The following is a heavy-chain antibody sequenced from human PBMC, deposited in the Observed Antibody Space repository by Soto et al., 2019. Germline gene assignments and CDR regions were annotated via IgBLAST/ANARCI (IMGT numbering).Heavy chain of an antibody. Sequence: SETLSLTCAVYGGSFSGYYWSWIRQPPGKGLEWIGEVNHSGSTNYNPSLKSRVTISVDTSKNQFSLKLSSVTAADTAVYYCARGNYYYYYGMDVWGQGTTVTVSS. CDR3: ARGNYYYYYGMDV. CDR1: GGSFSGYY. J-gene: IGHJ6*02. V-gene: IGHV4-34*01. CDR2: VNHSGST.